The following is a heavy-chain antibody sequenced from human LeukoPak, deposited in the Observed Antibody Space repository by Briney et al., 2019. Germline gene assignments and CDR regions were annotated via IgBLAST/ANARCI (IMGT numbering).Heavy chain of an antibody. CDR3: ARGGNTYYDMPDNWFDP. V-gene: IGHV3-30*04. CDR1: GFTFSSYA. CDR2: IPYDGSNK. D-gene: IGHD3-9*01. J-gene: IGHJ5*02. Sequence: GGSLRLSCAASGFTFSSYAMHWVRQAPGKGLEWVAVIPYDGSNKYYADSVKGRFTISRDNSKNTLYLQMNSLRAEDTAVYYCARGGNTYYDMPDNWFDPWGQGTLVTVSS.